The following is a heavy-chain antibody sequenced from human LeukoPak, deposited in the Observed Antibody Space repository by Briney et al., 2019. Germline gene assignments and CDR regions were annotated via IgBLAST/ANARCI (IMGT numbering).Heavy chain of an antibody. J-gene: IGHJ4*02. CDR1: GGTFSSYA. Sequence: GSSVKVSCKASGGTFSSYAISWVRQAPGQGLEWMGGIIPIFGTANYAQKFQGRVTITTDESTSTAYMELSRLRSDDTAVYYCARGGRYDVVVVPAAMNYWGQGTLVTVSS. D-gene: IGHD2-2*01. CDR2: IIPIFGTA. CDR3: ARGGRYDVVVVPAAMNY. V-gene: IGHV1-69*05.